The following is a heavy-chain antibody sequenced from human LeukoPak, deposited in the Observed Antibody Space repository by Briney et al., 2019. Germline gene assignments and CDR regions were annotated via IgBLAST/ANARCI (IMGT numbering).Heavy chain of an antibody. J-gene: IGHJ4*02. CDR1: GFTFNHAW. Sequence: GGSLRLSCAASGFTFNHAWMNWVRQAPGKGLEWVGRIKSKTDGATTEYAAPVKGRFTISRDDSKNTLYLQMNSLKTEDTAVYYCTTVGSSRYYYYFDYWGQGSLVAVSS. V-gene: IGHV3-15*01. CDR2: IKSKTDGATT. CDR3: TTVGSSRYYYYFDY. D-gene: IGHD3-22*01.